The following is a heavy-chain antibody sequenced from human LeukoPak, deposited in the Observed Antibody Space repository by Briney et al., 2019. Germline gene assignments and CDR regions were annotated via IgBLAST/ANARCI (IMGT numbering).Heavy chain of an antibody. CDR2: ISSSGSTI. V-gene: IGHV3-48*03. D-gene: IGHD2-2*01. J-gene: IGHJ4*02. CDR1: GFTFSSYE. Sequence: GGSLRLSCAASGFTFSSYEMNWVRQAPGKGLEWVSYISSSGSTIYYADSVKGRFAISRDNAKNSLYLQMDSLRDGDTAVYCCARGGYCGSTSCSGSRFDFWGQGTLVTVSS. CDR3: ARGGYCGSTSCSGSRFDF.